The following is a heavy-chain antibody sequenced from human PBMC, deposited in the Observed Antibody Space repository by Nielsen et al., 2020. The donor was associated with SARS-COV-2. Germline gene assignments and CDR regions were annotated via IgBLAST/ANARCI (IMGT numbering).Heavy chain of an antibody. D-gene: IGHD6-13*01. J-gene: IGHJ4*02. CDR3: ARVGSSSWYFDY. CDR2: ISWNSGSI. CDR1: GFTFSSYW. V-gene: IGHV3-20*04. Sequence: GGSPRLSCAASGFTFSSYWMSWVRQAPGKGLEWVSGISWNSGSIGYADSVKGRFTISRDNAKNSLYLQMNSLRAEDTAVYYCARVGSSSWYFDYWGQGTLVTVSS.